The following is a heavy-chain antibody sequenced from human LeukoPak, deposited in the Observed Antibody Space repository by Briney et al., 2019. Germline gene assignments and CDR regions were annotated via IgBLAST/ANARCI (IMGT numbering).Heavy chain of an antibody. J-gene: IGHJ4*02. Sequence: ASVKVSCKASGYTFTSYDINWVRQATGQGLEWMGWMNPDSGNTGFAQKFQGRVTMTRSTSISTAYMELTSLRSEDTAVYYCARALYSSGWHFDYWGLGTLVTVSS. CDR3: ARALYSSGWHFDY. D-gene: IGHD6-19*01. V-gene: IGHV1-8*01. CDR1: GYTFTSYD. CDR2: MNPDSGNT.